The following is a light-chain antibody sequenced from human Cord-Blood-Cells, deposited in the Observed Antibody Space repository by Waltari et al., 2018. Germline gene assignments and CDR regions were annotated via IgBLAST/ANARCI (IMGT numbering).Light chain of an antibody. CDR2: GAS. CDR3: QQYNNWPPLT. J-gene: IGKJ4*01. CDR1: QSVSSN. V-gene: IGKV3-15*01. Sequence: EIVMTQSPATLSVSPGERVTLSRRASQSVSSNLAWYQQKPGQAPRLLIYGASTRATGIPARFSGSGSGTEFTLTISSLQSEDFAVYYCQQYNNWPPLTFGGGTKVEIK.